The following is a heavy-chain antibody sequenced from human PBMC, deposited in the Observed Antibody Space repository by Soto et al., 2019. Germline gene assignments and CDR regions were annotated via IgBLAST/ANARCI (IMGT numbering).Heavy chain of an antibody. CDR3: ARYRREAVAGYTLDN. V-gene: IGHV4-59*01. CDR2: VYNSGST. Sequence: SETLSLTCTVSGGSISSNYWAWIRQPPGKGLEWIGYVYNSGSTNYNPSLKSRVTISEDTSKSQFSLKVNSMTAADTAVYYCARYRREAVAGYTLDNWGQGILVTVSS. J-gene: IGHJ4*02. D-gene: IGHD6-13*01. CDR1: GGSISSNY.